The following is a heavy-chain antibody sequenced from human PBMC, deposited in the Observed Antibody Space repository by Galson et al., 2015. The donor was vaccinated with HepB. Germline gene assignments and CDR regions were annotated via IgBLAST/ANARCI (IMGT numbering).Heavy chain of an antibody. CDR1: GYTLTELS. D-gene: IGHD6-19*01. J-gene: IGHJ4*02. V-gene: IGHV1-24*01. Sequence: SVKVSCKVSGYTLTELSMHWVRQAPGKGLEWMGGFDPEDGETIYAQKFQGRATMTEDTSTDTAYMELSSLRSEDTAVYYCAATEAGGWYGGGYFDYWGQGTLVTVSS. CDR3: AATEAGGWYGGGYFDY. CDR2: FDPEDGET.